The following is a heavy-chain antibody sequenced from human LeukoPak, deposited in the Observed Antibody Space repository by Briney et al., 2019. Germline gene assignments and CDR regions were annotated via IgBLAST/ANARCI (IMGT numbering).Heavy chain of an antibody. D-gene: IGHD3-22*01. CDR1: GGSISSGGYC. J-gene: IGHJ3*02. V-gene: IGHV4-30-2*01. CDR2: IYHSGST. CDR3: ARDSSGYYSHAFDI. Sequence: SQTLSLTCAVSGGSISSGGYCWSWIRQPPGKGLEWIGYIYHSGSTYYNPSLKSRVTISVDRSKNQFSLKLSSVTAADTAVYYCARDSSGYYSHAFDIWGQGTMVTVSS.